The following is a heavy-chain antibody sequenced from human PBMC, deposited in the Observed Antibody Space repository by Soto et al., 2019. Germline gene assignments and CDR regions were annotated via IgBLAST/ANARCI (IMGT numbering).Heavy chain of an antibody. J-gene: IGHJ6*02. D-gene: IGHD6-13*01. CDR1: GDSISSSSYY. Sequence: SETLSLTCTVSGDSISSSSYYWSWIRQHPGKGLEWIGYIHYSGNTRYNPSLKSRLTISVDTSKNQFSLMLSSLTAADTAVYFCARARAPYSSTWYRYDYYGMDIWGQGTTVTVSS. CDR3: ARARAPYSSTWYRYDYYGMDI. V-gene: IGHV4-31*03. CDR2: IHYSGNT.